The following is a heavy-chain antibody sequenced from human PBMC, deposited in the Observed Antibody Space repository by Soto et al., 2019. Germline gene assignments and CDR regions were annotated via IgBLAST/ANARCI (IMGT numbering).Heavy chain of an antibody. CDR1: GFTFSSYA. CDR2: ISGGGVST. Sequence: EVQLLESGGGLVQPGGSLRLSCAASGFTFSSYAMTWVRQAPGKGLEWVSAISGGGVSTYYADSVKGRFTISRDNSKNTLYLQMNSLRAEDTAVYYCAKDQSIGGAYFDYWGQGTLVTVSS. CDR3: AKDQSIGGAYFDY. J-gene: IGHJ4*02. D-gene: IGHD1-26*01. V-gene: IGHV3-23*01.